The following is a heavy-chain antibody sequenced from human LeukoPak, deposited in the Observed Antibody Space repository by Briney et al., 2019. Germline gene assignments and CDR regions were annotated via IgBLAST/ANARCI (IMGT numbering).Heavy chain of an antibody. J-gene: IGHJ5*02. CDR2: IGGSGGST. Sequence: GGSLRLSCAASGFTFSSYGMHWVRQAPGKGLEWVSFIGGSGGSTYYADSVKGRFTISRDNSKNTLSLQMNSLRAEDSAVYYCAKIRDCTNGVCPEWFDPWGQGTLVTVSS. CDR1: GFTFSSYG. CDR3: AKIRDCTNGVCPEWFDP. D-gene: IGHD2-8*01. V-gene: IGHV3-23*01.